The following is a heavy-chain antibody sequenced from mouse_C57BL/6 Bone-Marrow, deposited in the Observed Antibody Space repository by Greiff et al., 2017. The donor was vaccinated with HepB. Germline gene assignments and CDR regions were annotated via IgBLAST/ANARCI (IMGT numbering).Heavy chain of an antibody. CDR3: ARSLDGSSRWYFDV. D-gene: IGHD1-1*01. J-gene: IGHJ1*03. Sequence: QVQLQQSGAELVRPGTSVKVSCKASGYAFTNYLIEWVKQRPGQGLEWIGVLNPGSGGTNYNEKFKGKATLTADKSSSTAYMQLSSLTSEDSAVYFCARSLDGSSRWYFDVWGTGTTVTVSS. CDR2: LNPGSGGT. CDR1: GYAFTNYL. V-gene: IGHV1-54*01.